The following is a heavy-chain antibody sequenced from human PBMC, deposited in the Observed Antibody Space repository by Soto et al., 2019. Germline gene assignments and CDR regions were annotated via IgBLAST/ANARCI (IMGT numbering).Heavy chain of an antibody. V-gene: IGHV4-39*01. CDR3: ARYFDWLLTSYYMDV. J-gene: IGHJ6*03. D-gene: IGHD3-9*01. CDR2: IYYSGST. Sequence: SETLSLTCTVSGGSISSSSYYWGWIRQPPGKGLEWIGSIYYSGSTYYNPSLKSRVTISVDTSKNQFSLKLSSVTAADTAVYYCARYFDWLLTSYYMDVWGKGTTVTVSS. CDR1: GGSISSSSYY.